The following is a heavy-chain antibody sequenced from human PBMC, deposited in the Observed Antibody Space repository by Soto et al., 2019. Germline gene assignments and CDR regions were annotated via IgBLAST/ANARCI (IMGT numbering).Heavy chain of an antibody. D-gene: IGHD3-3*01. J-gene: IGHJ5*02. Sequence: SETLSLTCTVSGGSISSGGYYWSWIRQHPGKGLEWIGYIYYSGSTYYNPSLESRVTISVDTSKNQFSLKLSSVTAADTAVYYCAREYYDFYPNWFDPWGQGTLVTVSS. CDR2: IYYSGST. CDR1: GGSISSGGYY. CDR3: AREYYDFYPNWFDP. V-gene: IGHV4-31*03.